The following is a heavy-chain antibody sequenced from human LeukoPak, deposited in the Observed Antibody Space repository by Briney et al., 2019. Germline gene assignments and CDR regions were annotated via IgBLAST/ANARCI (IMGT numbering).Heavy chain of an antibody. J-gene: IGHJ4*02. D-gene: IGHD6-19*01. V-gene: IGHV3-48*03. Sequence: GGSLRLSCAASGFTFSSYEINWVRQAPGKGLEWISYISTSDNSIYNTRYYADSVQGRFTISRDNAKNSLYLQMNSLRAEDTAVYYCARDPLYTSGWYYFDSWGQGTLVTVSS. CDR3: ARDPLYTSGWYYFDS. CDR2: ISTS. CDR1: GFTFSSYE.